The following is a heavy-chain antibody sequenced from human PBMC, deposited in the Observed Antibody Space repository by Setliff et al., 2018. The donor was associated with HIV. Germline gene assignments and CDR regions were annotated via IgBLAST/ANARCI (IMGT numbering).Heavy chain of an antibody. CDR3: ARRKAGWGELFGNWFDP. J-gene: IGHJ5*02. D-gene: IGHD3-10*01. CDR2: IYYSGST. Sequence: SETLSLTCTVSGGSISSSSYYWGWIRQPPGKGLEWIGSIYYSGSTYYNPSLKSRLTISVDTSKNQFSLKLSSVTAADTALDYCARRKAGWGELFGNWFDPGGQGTLVTVAS. CDR1: GGSISSSSYY. V-gene: IGHV4-39*01.